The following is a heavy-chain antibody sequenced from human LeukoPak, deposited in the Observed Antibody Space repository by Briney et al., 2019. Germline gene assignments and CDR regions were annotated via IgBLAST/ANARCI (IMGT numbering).Heavy chain of an antibody. V-gene: IGHV4-39*01. D-gene: IGHD3-22*01. CDR3: ARLPYYYDSSGYLDY. Sequence: SETLSLTCTVSGGSISSSNYQWGWIRQPPGKGLEWIGNIYYSGSTYYNPSLKSRVTISIDTSKNQFSLKLSSVTAADTAVYYCARLPYYYDSSGYLDYWGQGTLVTVSS. J-gene: IGHJ4*02. CDR1: GGSISSSNYQ. CDR2: IYYSGST.